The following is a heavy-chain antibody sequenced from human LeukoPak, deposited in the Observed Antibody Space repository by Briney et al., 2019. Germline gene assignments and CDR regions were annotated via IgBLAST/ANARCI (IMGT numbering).Heavy chain of an antibody. CDR2: VWYDGSHK. CDR1: GFNFSNYG. CDR3: ARDGKKQWLFDAFDI. V-gene: IGHV3-33*01. J-gene: IGHJ3*02. Sequence: PGRSLRLSCAASGFNFSNYGMHWVRQAPGKGLEWMAVVWYDGSHKYYGDSVKGRFTISRDNSKNTLYLQMNSLRAEDTAVYYCARDGKKQWLFDAFDIWGQGTMVTVSS. D-gene: IGHD6-19*01.